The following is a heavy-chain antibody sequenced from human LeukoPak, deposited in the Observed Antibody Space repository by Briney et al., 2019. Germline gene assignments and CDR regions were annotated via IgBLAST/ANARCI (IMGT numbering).Heavy chain of an antibody. CDR2: IYYSGST. Sequence: SETLSLTCTVSGGSISSSSYYWGWIRQPPGRGLEWIGSIYYSGSTYYNPPLKSRVTISVDTSKNQFSLKLSSVTAADTAVYYCARHVFEGIQDWGQGTLVTVSS. J-gene: IGHJ1*01. CDR3: ARHVFEGIQD. V-gene: IGHV4-39*01. CDR1: GGSISSSSYY. D-gene: IGHD2-8*01.